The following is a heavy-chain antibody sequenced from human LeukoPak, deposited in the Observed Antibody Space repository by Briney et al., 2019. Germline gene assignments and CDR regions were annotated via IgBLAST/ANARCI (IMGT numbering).Heavy chain of an antibody. CDR2: ISYDGSNK. V-gene: IGHV3-30*18. CDR1: GFTFSSYG. J-gene: IGHJ4*02. CDR3: AKDRLDYGDYAGYFDY. D-gene: IGHD4-17*01. Sequence: HPGRSLRLSCAASGFTFSSYGMHWVRQAPGKGLEWVAVISYDGSNKYYADSVKGRFTISRDNSKNTLYLQMNSLRAEDTAVYYCAKDRLDYGDYAGYFDYWGQGTLVTVSS.